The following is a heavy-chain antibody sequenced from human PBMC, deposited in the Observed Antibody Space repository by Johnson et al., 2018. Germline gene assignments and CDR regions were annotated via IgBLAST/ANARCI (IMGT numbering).Heavy chain of an antibody. Sequence: QVQLVESGGGVVQXGRSXRLXCAASGFTFSSYGMHWVRQAPGKGLAWVAVISYDGSNKYYADSVKGRFTISRDNSKNTLYLQMNSLRVEDTAVYYCAKMRSFKQWGVFVGDAFDIWGQGTMVTVSS. CDR2: ISYDGSNK. CDR1: GFTFSSYG. D-gene: IGHD1-26*01. J-gene: IGHJ3*02. CDR3: AKMRSFKQWGVFVGDAFDI. V-gene: IGHV3-30*18.